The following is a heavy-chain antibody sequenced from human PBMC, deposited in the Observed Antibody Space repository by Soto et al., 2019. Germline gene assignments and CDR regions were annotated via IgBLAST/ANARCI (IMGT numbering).Heavy chain of an antibody. CDR2: IYYSGST. J-gene: IGHJ6*02. CDR3: ASGKTWEPDYYYYYGMDV. Sequence: SEILSLTCTVSGGSISSSSYYWGWIRQPPGKGLEWIGSIYYSGSTYYNPSLKSRVTISVDTSKNQFSLKLSSVTAADTAVYYCASGKTWEPDYYYYYGMDVWGQGTTVTVSS. V-gene: IGHV4-39*01. D-gene: IGHD1-26*01. CDR1: GGSISSSSYY.